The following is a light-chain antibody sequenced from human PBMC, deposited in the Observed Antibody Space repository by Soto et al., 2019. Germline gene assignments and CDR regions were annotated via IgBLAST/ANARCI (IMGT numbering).Light chain of an antibody. CDR2: SNN. CDR1: SSNIGSNT. J-gene: IGLJ1*01. Sequence: QSVLTQLPAASGTPGQRVTMSWSGSSSNIGSNTVNWYQQLPGTAPKLLIYSNNQRPSGVPDRFSGSKSGTSASLAISGLQSEDEADYYCAAWDDSLNGYVFGTGTKVTVL. V-gene: IGLV1-44*01. CDR3: AAWDDSLNGYV.